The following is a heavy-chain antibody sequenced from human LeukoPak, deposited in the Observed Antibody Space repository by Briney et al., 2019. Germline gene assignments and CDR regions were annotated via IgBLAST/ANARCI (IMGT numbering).Heavy chain of an antibody. CDR3: ALAYCGGDCYSGPPDY. CDR1: GYSISSGYY. V-gene: IGHV4-4*07. D-gene: IGHD2-21*01. CDR2: IYTSGST. Sequence: SETLSLTCTVSGYSISSGYYWSWIRQPAGKGLEWIGRIYTSGSTNYNPSLKSRVTMSVDTSKNQFSLKLSSVTAADTAVYYCALAYCGGDCYSGPPDYWGQGTLVTVSS. J-gene: IGHJ4*02.